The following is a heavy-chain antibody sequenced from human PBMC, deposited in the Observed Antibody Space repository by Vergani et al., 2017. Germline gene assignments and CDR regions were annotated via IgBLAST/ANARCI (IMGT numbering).Heavy chain of an antibody. CDR2: INPTTGNP. CDR1: GYTFTSYG. CDR3: ARAKRGRLAVGATDS. J-gene: IGHJ4*02. D-gene: IGHD6-19*01. V-gene: IGHV7-4-1*01. Sequence: QVQLVQSGAEVKKPGASVKVSCKASGYTFTSYGISWVRQAPGQGLEWMGWINPTTGNPTYARAFTGRFVFSLDPSISTAYLQIGSLKAEDTAVYFCARAKRGRLAVGATDSWGQGTLLTVSS.